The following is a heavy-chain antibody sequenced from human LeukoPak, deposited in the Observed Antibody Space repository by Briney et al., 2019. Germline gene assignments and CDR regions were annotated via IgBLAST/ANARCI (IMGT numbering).Heavy chain of an antibody. D-gene: IGHD5-12*01. V-gene: IGHV3-23*01. J-gene: IGHJ4*02. CDR1: GFTFSSYA. Sequence: GGXLXLSXXASGFTFSSYAMSWVRQAPGKGLEWVSDITGSGDDTDYADSVKGRFTVSRDNSRNTLYLQINSLRVEDTAVYYCAKNGAYSGYDYIDYWGQGTLVTVSS. CDR3: AKNGAYSGYDYIDY. CDR2: ITGSGDDT.